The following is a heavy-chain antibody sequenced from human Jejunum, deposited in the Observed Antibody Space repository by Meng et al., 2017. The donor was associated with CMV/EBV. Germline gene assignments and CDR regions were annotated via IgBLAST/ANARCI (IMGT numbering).Heavy chain of an antibody. CDR2: ISWDGGTT. CDR1: GFTFYDYA. J-gene: IGHJ4*02. V-gene: IGHV3-43D*03. CDR3: AKGFYGSGSYFPYFDY. Sequence: SGFTFYDYAIHWVRQPPGRGLEWVSLISWDGGTTYHAESLKGRFTTSRDNSKNVLYLQMSSLGPEDTAMYYCAKGFYGSGSYFPYFDYWGQGTLVTVSS. D-gene: IGHD3-10*01.